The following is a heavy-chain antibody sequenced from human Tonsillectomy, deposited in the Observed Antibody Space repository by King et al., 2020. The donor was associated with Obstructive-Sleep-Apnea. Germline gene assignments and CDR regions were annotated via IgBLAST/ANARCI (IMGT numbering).Heavy chain of an antibody. CDR1: GGSISSGDWY. Sequence: MPLQESGPGLVKPSQTLSLTCTVSGGSISSGDWYWSWIRQPPGKGLEWIGYIYYRGSIYYNPSLKSRLTISVDTSKTQLSLKLRSVTAADTAVYYCARAQGRQLLDWYFDLWGRGTLVTVSS. V-gene: IGHV4-30-4*01. CDR2: IYYRGSI. D-gene: IGHD1-1*01. J-gene: IGHJ2*01. CDR3: ARAQGRQLLDWYFDL.